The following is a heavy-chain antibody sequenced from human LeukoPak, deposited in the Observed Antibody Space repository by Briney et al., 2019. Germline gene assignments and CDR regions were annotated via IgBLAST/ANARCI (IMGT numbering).Heavy chain of an antibody. CDR3: ARLQWLYKWFYY. D-gene: IGHD6-19*01. V-gene: IGHV1-18*01. CDR2: ISAYNGNT. CDR1: GYTFTIYG. J-gene: IGHJ5*01. Sequence: ASVKVSCKASGYTFTIYGISWVRQAPGQGLEWMGWISAYNGNTNYAQKLQGRVTMTTDTSTSTAYMELRSLRSDDTAVYYCARLQWLYKWFYYCGQGTLVTVSS.